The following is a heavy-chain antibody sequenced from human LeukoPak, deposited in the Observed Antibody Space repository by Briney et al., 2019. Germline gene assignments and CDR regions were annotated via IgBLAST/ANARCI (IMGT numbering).Heavy chain of an antibody. J-gene: IGHJ4*02. Sequence: PGGSLRLSCAASGFTFSDYWMSWVRQAPGKGLEWVANIQQDGSEKYYVDSVKGRFTISRDNAKNSLYLQMNSLRAEDTAVYYCARTAIEGYCSSTSCYVDYWGQGTLVTVSS. D-gene: IGHD2-2*01. CDR1: GFTFSDYW. V-gene: IGHV3-7*01. CDR3: ARTAIEGYCSSTSCYVDY. CDR2: IQQDGSEK.